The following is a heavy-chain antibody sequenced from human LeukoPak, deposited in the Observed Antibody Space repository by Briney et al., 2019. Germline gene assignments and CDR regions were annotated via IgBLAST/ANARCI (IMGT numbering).Heavy chain of an antibody. CDR3: AGGGAARPSSDYYYYMDV. CDR2: IIPNFGTA. J-gene: IGHJ6*03. CDR1: GGTFSSYA. V-gene: IGHV1-69*05. D-gene: IGHD6-6*01. Sequence: ASVKVSCKASGGTFSSYAISWVRQAPGQGLEWMGGIIPNFGTANYAQKFQGRVTITTDESTSTAYMELSSLRSEDTAVYYCAGGGAARPSSDYYYYMDVWGKGTTVTVSS.